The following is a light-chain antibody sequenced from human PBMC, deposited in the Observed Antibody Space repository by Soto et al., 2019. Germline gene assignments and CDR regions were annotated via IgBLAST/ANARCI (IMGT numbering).Light chain of an antibody. Sequence: DIVMTQSPLSLPVTPGEPASISCRSSQSLLHSNGYNYLDWYLQKPGQSPQLLIYLSSNRASGVPDRFSGSGSGTDFTLKISRVEAEDVGVYYCMQALQSPLYTFGQGTKLEIK. J-gene: IGKJ2*01. CDR2: LSS. V-gene: IGKV2-28*01. CDR1: QSLLHSNGYNY. CDR3: MQALQSPLYT.